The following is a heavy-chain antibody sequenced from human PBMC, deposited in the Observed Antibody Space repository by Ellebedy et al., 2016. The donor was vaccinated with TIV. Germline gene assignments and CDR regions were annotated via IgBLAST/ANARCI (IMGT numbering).Heavy chain of an antibody. CDR1: GFTFSNNS. CDR2: ISSTGTTI. Sequence: GESLKTSCTASGFTFSNNSMNWVRQAPGKGLEWVSYISSTGTTIYYADSVKGRFTISRDNAKISLYLQMNSLTAEDTAVYYCASGAYDIWGQGTKVTVSS. J-gene: IGHJ3*02. V-gene: IGHV3-48*04. CDR3: ASGAYDI.